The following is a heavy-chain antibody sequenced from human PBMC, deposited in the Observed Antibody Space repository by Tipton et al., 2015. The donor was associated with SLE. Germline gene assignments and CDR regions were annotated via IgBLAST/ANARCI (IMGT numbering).Heavy chain of an antibody. V-gene: IGHV4-34*01. CDR2: INHSGST. CDR3: ASGDYGDY. J-gene: IGHJ4*02. Sequence: LRLSCAVYGGSFSGYYWSWIRQPPGKGLEWIGEINHSGSTNYNPSLKSRATISVDTSKNQFSLKLSSVTAADTAVYYCASGDYGDYWGQGTLVTVSS. CDR1: GGSFSGYY.